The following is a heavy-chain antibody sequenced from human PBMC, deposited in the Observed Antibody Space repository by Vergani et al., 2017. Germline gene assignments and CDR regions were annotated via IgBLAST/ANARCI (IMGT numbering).Heavy chain of an antibody. CDR2: IYYSVLT. CDR1: ADSISSGSYY. V-gene: IGHV4-39*01. D-gene: IGHD6-19*01. J-gene: IGHJ4*02. CDR3: ARQRPGSGWSPGDFDD. Sequence: QLQLQQSGPGLVKPSETLFLTCTVSADSISSGSYYSGWIRQPPGKSLEWIGSIYYSVLTYYNPSLKSRVAISVDTSKNQFSLKVTSVTAADTAVYFCARQRPGSGWSPGDFDDWGQGILVTVSS.